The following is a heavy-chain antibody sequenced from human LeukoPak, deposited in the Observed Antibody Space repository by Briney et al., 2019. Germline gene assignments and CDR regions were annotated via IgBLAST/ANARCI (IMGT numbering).Heavy chain of an antibody. CDR2: IYPGDSDT. CDR3: ARGGVGATTRLDY. J-gene: IGHJ4*02. Sequence: GASLQISCKGSGYSFTSYWIGWVRPLPGKGLEWMGIIYPGDSDTRYSPSFQGQVTISADKSISTAYLQWSSLKASDTAMYYCARGGVGATTRLDYWGQGTLVTVSS. CDR1: GYSFTSYW. D-gene: IGHD1-26*01. V-gene: IGHV5-51*01.